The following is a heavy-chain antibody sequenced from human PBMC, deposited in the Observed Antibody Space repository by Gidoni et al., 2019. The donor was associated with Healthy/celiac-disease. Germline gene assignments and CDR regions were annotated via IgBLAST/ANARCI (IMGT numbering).Heavy chain of an antibody. J-gene: IGHJ4*02. CDR2: IVYDGSNK. CDR3: ARRYCSSTSCFVDY. D-gene: IGHD2-2*01. CDR1: GFTFSSYG. V-gene: IGHV3-33*01. Sequence: QVQLVESGGGVVQPGRSLRLSCAASGFTFSSYGMHWVRQAPGKGLEWVAVIVYDGSNKYYADSVKGRFTISRDNSKNTLYLQMNSLRAEDTAVYYCARRYCSSTSCFVDYWGQGTLVTVSS.